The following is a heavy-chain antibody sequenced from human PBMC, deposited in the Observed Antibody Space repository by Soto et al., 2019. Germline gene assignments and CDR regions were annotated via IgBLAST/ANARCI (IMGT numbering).Heavy chain of an antibody. CDR1: GFTFSSHW. CDR2: ITHDGSSA. D-gene: IGHD3-10*02. CDR3: ADLFEGFDI. Sequence: EVQVVESGGDLVQPGGSLRLSCVGSGFTFSSHWMHWVRQAPGKGLVWVAHITHDGSSATYADSVKGRFTISRDNAKNTLYLQMNTLRFEDTAVYYCADLFEGFDIWGQGTMVTVSS. J-gene: IGHJ3*02. V-gene: IGHV3-74*01.